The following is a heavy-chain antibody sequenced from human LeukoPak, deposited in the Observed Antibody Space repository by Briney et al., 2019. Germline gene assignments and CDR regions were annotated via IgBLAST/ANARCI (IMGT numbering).Heavy chain of an antibody. CDR2: IKSKTDGGTT. Sequence: AGGSLRLSCAASGFTFSNAWMSWVRQAPGKGLEWVGRIKSKTDGGTTDYAAPVKGRFTISRDDSKNTLYLQMNCLKTEDTAVYYCTTWFVVGAALFDYWGQGTLVTVSS. J-gene: IGHJ4*02. V-gene: IGHV3-15*01. D-gene: IGHD1-26*01. CDR3: TTWFVVGAALFDY. CDR1: GFTFSNAW.